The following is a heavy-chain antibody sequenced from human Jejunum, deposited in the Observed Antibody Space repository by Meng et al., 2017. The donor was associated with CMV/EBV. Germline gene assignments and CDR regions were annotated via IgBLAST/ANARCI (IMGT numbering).Heavy chain of an antibody. CDR3: ARDLPGDDDYVFDH. CDR2: INREGTST. V-gene: IGHV3-74*01. D-gene: IGHD4-17*01. J-gene: IGHJ4*02. Sequence: SGITLSRYWLHWVRQVPGKGLVWISRINREGTSTSYADSVKGRFTISRDNAKNSLYLQMHSLRPEDTAVYYCARDLPGDDDYVFDHWGQGSLVTVSS. CDR1: GITLSRYW.